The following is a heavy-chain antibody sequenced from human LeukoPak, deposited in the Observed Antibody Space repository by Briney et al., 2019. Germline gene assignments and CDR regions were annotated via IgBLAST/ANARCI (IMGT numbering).Heavy chain of an antibody. J-gene: IGHJ4*02. CDR1: GFTFSSSG. D-gene: IGHD6-25*01. CDR2: ISYDGSNK. V-gene: IGHV3-30*18. Sequence: GGSLRLSCAASGFTFSSSGMHWVRQAPGKGLEWVAVISYDGSNKYYADSVKGRFTISRDNAKNSLYLQMNSLRAEDTAMYYCVKDSGRYRFEYWGQGILVTVSS. CDR3: VKDSGRYRFEY.